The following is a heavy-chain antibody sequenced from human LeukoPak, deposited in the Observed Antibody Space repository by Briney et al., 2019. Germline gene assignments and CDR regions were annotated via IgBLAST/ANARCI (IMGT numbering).Heavy chain of an antibody. J-gene: IGHJ4*02. CDR3: ARHRGRLLLFRGPFDY. V-gene: IGHV3-21*01. CDR2: ISSSSSYI. CDR1: GFTFSSYS. D-gene: IGHD2-21*02. Sequence: GGSLRLSCAASGFTFSSYSMNWVRQAPGKGLERVSSISSSSSYIYYADSVKGRFTISRDNAKNSLYLQMNSLRAEDTAVYYCARHRGRLLLFRGPFDYWGQGTLVTVSS.